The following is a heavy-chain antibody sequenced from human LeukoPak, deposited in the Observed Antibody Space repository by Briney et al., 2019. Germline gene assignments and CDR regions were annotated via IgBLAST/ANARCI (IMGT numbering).Heavy chain of an antibody. CDR2: IYYSGST. D-gene: IGHD2-15*01. Sequence: PSETLSLTCTVSGGSISSYYWSWIRQPPGKGLEWIGHIYYSGSTNYNPSLKSRVTISVDTSKNQFSLKLSSVTAADTAVYYCARRGYCSGGTCYCFDYWGQGTLVTVSS. CDR3: ARRGYCSGGTCYCFDY. V-gene: IGHV4-59*08. J-gene: IGHJ4*02. CDR1: GGSISSYY.